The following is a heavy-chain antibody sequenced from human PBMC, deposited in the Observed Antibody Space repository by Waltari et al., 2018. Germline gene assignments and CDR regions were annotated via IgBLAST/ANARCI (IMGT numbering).Heavy chain of an antibody. V-gene: IGHV3-23*01. CDR3: ARLNDDHDFQALDF. CDR2: ISVSCDSI. J-gene: IGHJ4*02. D-gene: IGHD1-1*01. CDR1: GFSFGNYA. Sequence: ELQLLESGGGFVQPGGSLRLLCAASGFSFGNYARTWVRQAPGKGVDGVSGISVSCDSIYYADSVKVRFTISRDNSKNTLTLQVNSLRGEDTAVYYCARLNDDHDFQALDFWGQGTLVTVSS.